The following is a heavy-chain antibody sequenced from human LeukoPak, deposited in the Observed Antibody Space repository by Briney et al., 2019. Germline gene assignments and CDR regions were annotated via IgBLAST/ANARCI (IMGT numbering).Heavy chain of an antibody. CDR1: GGSISSGDYY. CDR3: ARSLARQPLDIVVIWGTRDDAFDI. J-gene: IGHJ3*02. Sequence: SETLSLTCTVSGGSISSGDYYWSWIRQPPGKGLEWIGYIYYSGSTYYNPSLKSRVTISVDTSKNQFSLKLSSVTAADTAVYYCARSLARQPLDIVVIWGTRDDAFDIWGQGTMVTVSS. V-gene: IGHV4-30-4*01. CDR2: IYYSGST. D-gene: IGHD2-15*01.